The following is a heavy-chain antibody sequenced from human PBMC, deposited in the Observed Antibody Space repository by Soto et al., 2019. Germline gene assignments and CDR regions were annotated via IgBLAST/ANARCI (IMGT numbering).Heavy chain of an antibody. D-gene: IGHD5-18*01. CDR2: ISGYNGNT. V-gene: IGHV1-18*01. Sequence: GASVKVSCKASGYIFSNFGLSWVRQAPGRGLEWMGWISGYNGNTNSAEKFQGRVTMTTDTSTSTAYMEVRSLTSDDTAVYYCARDKGYGFGWSSSSGMDVWGQGTTVTVSS. CDR1: GYIFSNFG. J-gene: IGHJ6*02. CDR3: ARDKGYGFGWSSSSGMDV.